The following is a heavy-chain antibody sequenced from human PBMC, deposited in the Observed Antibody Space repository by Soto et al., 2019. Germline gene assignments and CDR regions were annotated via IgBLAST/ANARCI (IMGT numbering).Heavy chain of an antibody. V-gene: IGHV3-23*01. J-gene: IGHJ4*02. Sequence: GGSLRLSCAASGFTFSSYAMSWVRQAPGKGLEWVSAISGSGGSTYYADSVKGRFTISRDNAKNTLYLQMNSLRAEETAGYYCAIRASYYDSSGYLDDWGQGTLVTVSA. CDR2: ISGSGGST. CDR1: GFTFSSYA. D-gene: IGHD3-22*01. CDR3: AIRASYYDSSGYLDD.